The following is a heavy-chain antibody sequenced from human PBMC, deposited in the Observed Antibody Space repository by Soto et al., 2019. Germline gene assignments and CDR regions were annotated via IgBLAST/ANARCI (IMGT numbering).Heavy chain of an antibody. J-gene: IGHJ1*01. CDR2: IYHSGST. V-gene: IGHV4-30-2*01. CDR3: ARGATVFIPH. Sequence: SGTPSLTCAVSGGSISRGGYSWGSIRQLPGKGLEWIGYIYHSGSTYYNPSLKSRVTISVDRSKNQFSLKLSSVTAADTAVYYCARGATVFIPHWGQGTLVTVSS. D-gene: IGHD3-10*01. CDR1: GGSISRGGYS.